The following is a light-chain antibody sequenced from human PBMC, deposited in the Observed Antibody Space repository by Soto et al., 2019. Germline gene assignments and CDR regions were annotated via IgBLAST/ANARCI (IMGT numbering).Light chain of an antibody. CDR3: QQYNNWPEYT. J-gene: IGKJ2*01. V-gene: IGKV3-15*01. Sequence: MPHSPGTLSESPGEGVTLSCRASQSVGNSLAWYQQKPGQAPRLLIFGASTRVTGIPARFSGSGSGTEFTLTITSLQSEDLAVSYCQQYNNWPEYTLGQGTKVDIK. CDR1: QSVGNS. CDR2: GAS.